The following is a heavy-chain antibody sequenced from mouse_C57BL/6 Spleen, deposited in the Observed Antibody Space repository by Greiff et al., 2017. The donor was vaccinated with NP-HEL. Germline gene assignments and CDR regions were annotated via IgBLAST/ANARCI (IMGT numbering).Heavy chain of an antibody. D-gene: IGHD2-5*01. CDR2: IYPGDGDT. CDR3: ARRNYSNVYAMDY. V-gene: IGHV1-82*01. CDR1: GYAFSSSW. J-gene: IGHJ4*01. Sequence: LVEPGASVKISCKASGYAFSSSWMNWVKQRPGKGLEWIGRIYPGDGDTNYNGKFKGKATLTADKSSSTAYMQLSSLTSEDSAVYFCARRNYSNVYAMDYWGQGTSVTVSS.